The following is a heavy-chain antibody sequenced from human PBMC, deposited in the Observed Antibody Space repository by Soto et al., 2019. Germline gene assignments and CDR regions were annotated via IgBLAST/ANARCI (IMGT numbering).Heavy chain of an antibody. CDR3: ARKLVPAAGWFDY. V-gene: IGHV4-59*01. CDR1: GGSINNYY. D-gene: IGHD2-2*01. Sequence: SETLSLTCTVSGGSINNYYWSWIRQPPGKGLEWIGYIYYSGSINYNPSLKSRVTISVDMSKNQFSLKLNSVTAADTAVYYCARKLVPAAGWFDYWGQGTLVTVSS. J-gene: IGHJ4*02. CDR2: IYYSGSI.